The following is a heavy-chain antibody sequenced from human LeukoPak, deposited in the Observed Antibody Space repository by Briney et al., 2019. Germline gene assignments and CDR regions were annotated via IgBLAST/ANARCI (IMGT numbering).Heavy chain of an antibody. Sequence: PSETLSLTCTVSGGSISSYYWSWIRQPAGKGLEWIGRIYTSGSTNYSPSLKSRVTMSVDTSKNQFSLKLSSVTAADTAVYYCARTGGSFYFYYYMDVWGKGTTVTVSS. CDR1: GGSISSYY. CDR2: IYTSGST. D-gene: IGHD1-26*01. J-gene: IGHJ6*03. CDR3: ARTGGSFYFYYYMDV. V-gene: IGHV4-4*07.